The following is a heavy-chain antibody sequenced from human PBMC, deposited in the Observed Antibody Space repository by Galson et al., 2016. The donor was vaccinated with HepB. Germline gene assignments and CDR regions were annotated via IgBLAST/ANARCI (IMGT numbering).Heavy chain of an antibody. V-gene: IGHV3-15*01. J-gene: IGHJ5*02. CDR1: GFTVTNAW. Sequence: SLRLSFAASGFTVTNAWMAWVRQAPGKGLEWVGRIKSRTDGGTADYAAPVKGRFIISRDDSKNTLYLQMNSLKTEDTAVYYCSNHYGSGTYYEFDPWGQGTPVTVSS. D-gene: IGHD3-10*01. CDR2: IKSRTDGGTA. CDR3: SNHYGSGTYYEFDP.